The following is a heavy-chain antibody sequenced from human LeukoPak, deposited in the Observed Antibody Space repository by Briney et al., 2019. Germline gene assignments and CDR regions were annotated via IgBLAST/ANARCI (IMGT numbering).Heavy chain of an antibody. V-gene: IGHV4-31*03. CDR1: GGSISSGGYY. CDR3: ARDSPRYGDYDFDY. Sequence: SETLSLTCTVSGGSISSGGYYWSWIRQHPGKGLEWIGYIYYSGSTYYNPSLKSRVTISVDTSKNQFSLKLSSVTAADTAVYYCARDSPRYGDYDFDYWGQGTLVTVSS. CDR2: IYYSGST. D-gene: IGHD4-17*01. J-gene: IGHJ4*02.